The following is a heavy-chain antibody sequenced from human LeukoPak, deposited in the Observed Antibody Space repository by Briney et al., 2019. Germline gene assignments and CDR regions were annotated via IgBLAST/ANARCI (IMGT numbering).Heavy chain of an antibody. V-gene: IGHV3-74*01. CDR2: MEGDGTGT. CDR3: TRDYYYRMDV. Sequence: PVRSLRLSCAASGFTFSDNWMHWVRQAAGNGLVWVSRMEGDGTGTVYADSVKGRFTISRDNAKNTLYLQMNSLRAEDTAVYYCTRDYYYRMDVWGKGTTVTVSS. CDR1: GFTFSDNW. J-gene: IGHJ6*04.